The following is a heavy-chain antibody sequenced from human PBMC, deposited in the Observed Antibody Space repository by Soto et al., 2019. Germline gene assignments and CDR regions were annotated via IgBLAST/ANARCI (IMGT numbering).Heavy chain of an antibody. CDR3: AKKRRVRGNEIDY. D-gene: IGHD3-10*01. Sequence: EVQLLESGGSLVQPGGSLRLSCAASGFTFSSYAMSWVRQAPGKGLEWVSAISGSGGSTYYADSVKGRFTISRDNSKNTLYLQMNSLRAEDTAVYYCAKKRRVRGNEIDYWGQGTLVTVSS. V-gene: IGHV3-23*01. CDR2: ISGSGGST. CDR1: GFTFSSYA. J-gene: IGHJ4*02.